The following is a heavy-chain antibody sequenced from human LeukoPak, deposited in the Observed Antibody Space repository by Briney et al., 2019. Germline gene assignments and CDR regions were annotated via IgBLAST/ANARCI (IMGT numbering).Heavy chain of an antibody. V-gene: IGHV1-8*01. CDR3: ARAMYFYDSSGYPDAFDI. CDR2: MNPNSGNT. Sequence: VASVKVSCKASGYTFTSYDINWVRQATGRGLEWMGWMNPNSGNTGYAQKFQGRVTMTRNTSISTAYMELSSLRSEDTAVYYCARAMYFYDSSGYPDAFDIWGQGTMVTVSS. CDR1: GYTFTSYD. J-gene: IGHJ3*02. D-gene: IGHD3-22*01.